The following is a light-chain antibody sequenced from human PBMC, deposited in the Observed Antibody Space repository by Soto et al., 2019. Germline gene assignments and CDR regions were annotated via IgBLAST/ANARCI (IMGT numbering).Light chain of an antibody. J-gene: IGKJ2*01. V-gene: IGKV1-39*01. CDR2: AAS. Sequence: DIQMTQSPSSLSASVGDRVTITCRASQTIITYVNWYQHKPGKAPKFLISAASSLQSGVPSRFSASGSGTEFTLTISGLQPEDFGTYYCQQSYSSPLYTFGQGTKLEI. CDR3: QQSYSSPLYT. CDR1: QTIITY.